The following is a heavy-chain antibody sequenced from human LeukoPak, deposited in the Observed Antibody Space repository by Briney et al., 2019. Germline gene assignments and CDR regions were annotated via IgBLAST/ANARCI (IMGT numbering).Heavy chain of an antibody. CDR3: AREGYSSGYYRNYDAFDI. CDR1: GGSISSYY. Sequence: SETLSLTCTVSGGSISSYYWSWIRQPAGKGLEWIGRIYTSGSTNYNPSLKSRVTMSVDTSKDQFSLKLSSVTAADTAVYYCAREGYSSGYYRNYDAFDIWGQGTMVTVSS. J-gene: IGHJ3*02. CDR2: IYTSGST. D-gene: IGHD3-22*01. V-gene: IGHV4-4*07.